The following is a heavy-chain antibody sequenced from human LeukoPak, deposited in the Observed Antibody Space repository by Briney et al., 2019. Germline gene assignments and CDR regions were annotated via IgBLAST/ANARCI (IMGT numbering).Heavy chain of an antibody. Sequence: GGSLRLSCAASGFTFSSYVMHWVRQAPGKGLEWVAVVSYDGSNKYYADSVKGRFTISRDNSKNTLYLQMNSLRAEDTAVYYCARDTHLRYCSGGSCYDPPGYWGQGTLVTVSS. CDR2: VSYDGSNK. D-gene: IGHD2-15*01. CDR1: GFTFSSYV. V-gene: IGHV3-30*04. J-gene: IGHJ4*02. CDR3: ARDTHLRYCSGGSCYDPPGY.